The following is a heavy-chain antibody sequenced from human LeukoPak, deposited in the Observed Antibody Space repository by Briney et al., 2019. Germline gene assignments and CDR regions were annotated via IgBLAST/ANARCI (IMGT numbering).Heavy chain of an antibody. CDR3: AREYCSSTSCNNWFDP. J-gene: IGHJ5*02. CDR1: GFTLSSQT. V-gene: IGHV3-23*01. Sequence: GGSLRLSCAASGFTLSSQTMSWVRQAPGKGLEWVPGISGSGGSTNYADSVKGRFTISRDNSKNTMYLQMNSLRAEDTAVYYCAREYCSSTSCNNWFDPWGQGTLVTVSS. D-gene: IGHD2-2*01. CDR2: ISGSGGST.